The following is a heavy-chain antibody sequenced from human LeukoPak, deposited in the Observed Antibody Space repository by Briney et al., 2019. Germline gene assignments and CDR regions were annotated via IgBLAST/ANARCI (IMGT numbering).Heavy chain of an antibody. Sequence: PGRSPRLSCAASGFTFSSYSINWVRQAPGKGLEWVSYISSSSSTIYYADSVKGRFTISRDNAKNSLYLQMNSLRAEDTAVYYCAGEYSSSYEIDYWGQGTLVTVSS. J-gene: IGHJ4*02. V-gene: IGHV3-48*04. CDR1: GFTFSSYS. CDR3: AGEYSSSYEIDY. D-gene: IGHD6-6*01. CDR2: ISSSSSTI.